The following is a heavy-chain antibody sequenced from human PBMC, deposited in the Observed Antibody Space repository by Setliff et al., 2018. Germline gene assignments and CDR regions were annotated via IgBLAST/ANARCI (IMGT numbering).Heavy chain of an antibody. CDR3: TKDLKKWLQFGWYFDL. Sequence: ASVKVSCKASGYNFTGYYMYWVRQAPGQGLEWMGRINPNSGGTNYAQKFQGRVSMTRDTSISTAFLELNGLRSDDTAVYYCTKDLKKWLQFGWYFDLWGRGTLVTVSS. CDR1: GYNFTGYY. V-gene: IGHV1-2*06. CDR2: INPNSGGT. J-gene: IGHJ2*01. D-gene: IGHD5-12*01.